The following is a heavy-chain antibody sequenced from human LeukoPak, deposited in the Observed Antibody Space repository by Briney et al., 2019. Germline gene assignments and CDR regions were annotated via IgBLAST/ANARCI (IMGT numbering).Heavy chain of an antibody. J-gene: IGHJ4*02. CDR3: ARDESAAAGAGY. D-gene: IGHD6-13*01. Sequence: PGGSLRLPCAASGFTFSSYSMNWVRQAPGKGLEWVSSISSSSSYIYYADSVKGRFTISRDNAKNSLYLQMNSLRAEDTAVYYCARDESAAAGAGYWGQGTLVTVSS. V-gene: IGHV3-21*01. CDR1: GFTFSSYS. CDR2: ISSSSSYI.